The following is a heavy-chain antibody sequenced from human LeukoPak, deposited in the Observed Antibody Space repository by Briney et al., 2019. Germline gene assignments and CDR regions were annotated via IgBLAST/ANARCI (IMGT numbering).Heavy chain of an antibody. J-gene: IGHJ3*02. V-gene: IGHV3-73*01. D-gene: IGHD3-16*01. Sequence: PGGSLRLSCSASGFTFSSYAMHWVRQASRKGLEWVGRIRSKANNYATAYAASVKGRFTISRDDSKKTTYLQMNSLKTEDSAVYYCSRYRGDSDAFDMWGQGTMVTVSS. CDR3: SRYRGDSDAFDM. CDR1: GFTFSSYA. CDR2: IRSKANNYAT.